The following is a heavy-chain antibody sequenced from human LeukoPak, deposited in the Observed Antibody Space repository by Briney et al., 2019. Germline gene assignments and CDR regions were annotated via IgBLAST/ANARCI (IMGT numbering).Heavy chain of an antibody. J-gene: IGHJ4*02. CDR1: GGSVSSVSYY. CDR2: IYYSGSS. Sequence: PSETLSLTCTVSGGSVSSVSYYWRWIRQPPGKGLEWIGYIYYSGSSSYNPALKSRVTISLDTSKNQFSLKLSSVTAADTAIYYCARLYCSRTSCYYSNWGQGTLVTVSS. CDR3: ARLYCSRTSCYYSN. D-gene: IGHD2-2*01. V-gene: IGHV4-61*01.